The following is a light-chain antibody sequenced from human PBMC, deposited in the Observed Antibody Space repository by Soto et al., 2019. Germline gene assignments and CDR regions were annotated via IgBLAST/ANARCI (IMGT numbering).Light chain of an antibody. Sequence: QSALTQPASVSGSPGQSITISCTGTSSDVGGYDYVSWYQHHPGKAPEVMIYDVSDRPSGVSNRFSGSKSGNTASLTISGLQAEDEADYYCSSYTSSSTFVFGTGTKVTVL. CDR2: DVS. V-gene: IGLV2-14*03. J-gene: IGLJ1*01. CDR1: SSDVGGYDY. CDR3: SSYTSSSTFV.